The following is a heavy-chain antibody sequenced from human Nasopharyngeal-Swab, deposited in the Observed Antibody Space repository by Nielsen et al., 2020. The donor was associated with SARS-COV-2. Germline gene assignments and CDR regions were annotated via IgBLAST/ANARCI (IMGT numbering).Heavy chain of an antibody. CDR3: TTDEYYDFWSGYYNDAFDT. CDR1: GFTFSNAW. CDR2: IKSKTDGGTT. J-gene: IGHJ3*02. Sequence: GESLKISCAASGFTFSNAWMSWVRQAPGKGLEWVGRIKSKTDGGTTDYAAPVKGRFTISRDDSKNTLYLQMNSLKTEDTAVYYCTTDEYYDFWSGYYNDAFDTWGQGTMVTVSS. D-gene: IGHD3-3*01. V-gene: IGHV3-15*01.